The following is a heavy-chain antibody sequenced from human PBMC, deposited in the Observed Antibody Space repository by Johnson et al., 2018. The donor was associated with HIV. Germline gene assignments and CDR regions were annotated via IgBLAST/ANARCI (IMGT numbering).Heavy chain of an antibody. CDR3: ARGLGWDTNLAFDI. Sequence: QVQLVESGGGVVQPGRSLRLSCAASGFTFNNYAMHWVRQAPGKGLEWVAVISYDGSNKYYADSVKGLFTISRDNSKNTLYLQMNSLRAEDTAVYYCARGLGWDTNLAFDIWGQGTVVTVSS. J-gene: IGHJ3*02. D-gene: IGHD4-11*01. V-gene: IGHV3-30*04. CDR1: GFTFNNYA. CDR2: ISYDGSNK.